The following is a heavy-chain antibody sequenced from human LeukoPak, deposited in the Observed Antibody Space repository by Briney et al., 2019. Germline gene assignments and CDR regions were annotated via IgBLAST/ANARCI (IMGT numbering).Heavy chain of an antibody. Sequence: GGSLRLSCAASGFTFSDSAMHWVRQASGKGLEWVGRIRSKANSYATAYGASVKGRFTISRDESKNMAYLQMNSLKTEDTAVYFCTRRAGGCSSSSCYDYWGQGILVTVSS. V-gene: IGHV3-73*01. CDR1: GFTFSDSA. CDR3: TRRAGGCSSSSCYDY. D-gene: IGHD2-2*01. J-gene: IGHJ4*02. CDR2: IRSKANSYAT.